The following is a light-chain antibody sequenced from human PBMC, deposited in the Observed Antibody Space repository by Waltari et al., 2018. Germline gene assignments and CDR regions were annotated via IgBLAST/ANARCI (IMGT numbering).Light chain of an antibody. J-gene: IGKJ1*01. V-gene: IGKV3-11*01. CDR2: DTS. CDR3: QQYGTSLST. CDR1: QSVRSY. Sequence: EIVLTQSPATLSLSPGERATLSSRASQSVRSYLAWYQQKPGQAPRLLIYDTSNRASGIPARFSGSGSGTDFSLSISSLEPEDFAVYYCQQYGTSLSTFGQGTRVEIK.